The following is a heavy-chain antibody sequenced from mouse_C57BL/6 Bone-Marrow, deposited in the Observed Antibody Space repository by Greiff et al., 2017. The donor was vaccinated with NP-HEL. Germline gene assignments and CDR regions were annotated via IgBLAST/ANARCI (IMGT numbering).Heavy chain of an antibody. CDR2: ISNGGGST. J-gene: IGHJ4*01. V-gene: IGHV5-12*01. CDR1: GFTFSDYY. D-gene: IGHD2-4*01. Sequence: EVMLVESGGGLVQPGGSLKLSCAASGFTFSDYYMYWVRQTPEKRLEWVAYISNGGGSTYYLDTVKGRFTISRDNAKNTLYLQMSRLKSEDTAMYYCARHVGLRRYYAMDYWGQGTSVTVSS. CDR3: ARHVGLRRYYAMDY.